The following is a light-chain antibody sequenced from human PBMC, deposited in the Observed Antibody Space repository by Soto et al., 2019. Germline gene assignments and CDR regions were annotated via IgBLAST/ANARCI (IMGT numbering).Light chain of an antibody. V-gene: IGLV2-14*03. CDR2: DVT. CDR3: SSYAISATR. J-gene: IGLJ6*01. Sequence: QSALTQPASVSGSLGESITISCTGFRNDVGLYNYVSWYQQHPGKAPKLVISDVTNRPSGVSDRFSGSKSGNTASLTLSGLQAEDEADYYCSSYAISATRFGRGTKVTVL. CDR1: RNDVGLYNY.